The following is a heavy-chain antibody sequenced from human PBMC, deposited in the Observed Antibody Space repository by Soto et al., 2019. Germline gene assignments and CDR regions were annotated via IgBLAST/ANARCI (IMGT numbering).Heavy chain of an antibody. V-gene: IGHV4-31*03. J-gene: IGHJ4*02. CDR3: ARASSSSSAADY. CDR2: IYDSESA. D-gene: IGHD6-6*01. CDR1: GESISSGGYY. Sequence: QVQLQESGPGLVKPSQTLSLTCNVSGESISSGGYYWSWIRHHPGKGLEWIGYIYDSESAYYNPSLKSRVTISMDTSKNNFAMRLSSVTGADTAVYYCARASSSSSAADYWGQGTLVTVSS.